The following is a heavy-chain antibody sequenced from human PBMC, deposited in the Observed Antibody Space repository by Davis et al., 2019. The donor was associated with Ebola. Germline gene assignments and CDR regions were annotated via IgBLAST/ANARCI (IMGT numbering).Heavy chain of an antibody. D-gene: IGHD6-19*01. CDR2: ISGSAGST. CDR1: EFTFSSYY. Sequence: PGGSLRLSCAASEFTFSSYYMSWVRQAPGKGLEWVSIISGSAGSTYYADSVKGRFTISRDDSKNTAYLQMNSLKTEDTAVYYCTSEGGGSSGWYRVEGGDYWGQGTLVTVSS. V-gene: IGHV3-23*01. J-gene: IGHJ4*02. CDR3: TSEGGGSSGWYRVEGGDY.